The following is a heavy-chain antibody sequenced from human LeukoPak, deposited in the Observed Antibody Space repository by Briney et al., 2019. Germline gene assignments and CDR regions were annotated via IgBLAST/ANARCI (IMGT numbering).Heavy chain of an antibody. Sequence: GGSLRLSCAASGFTFSSYWMSWIRQAPGKGLEWVANIKQDGSEKYYLDSVKGRFTISRDNAENSLYLQMNSLRAEDTAVYYCARDVKRTVVAYYYMDVWGKGTTVTVSS. CDR1: GFTFSSYW. CDR2: IKQDGSEK. D-gene: IGHD2-2*01. V-gene: IGHV3-7*01. J-gene: IGHJ6*03. CDR3: ARDVKRTVVAYYYMDV.